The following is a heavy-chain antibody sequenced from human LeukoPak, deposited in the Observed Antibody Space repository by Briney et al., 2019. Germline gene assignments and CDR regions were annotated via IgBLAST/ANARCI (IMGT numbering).Heavy chain of an antibody. CDR3: ARKMKTGDRVGSFDI. V-gene: IGHV3-21*01. J-gene: IGHJ3*02. CDR2: IGSDGSYI. D-gene: IGHD1-1*01. CDR1: GXIFSRHN. Sequence: KPGGSLRLSCAASGXIFSRHNVNWVRQAPMKGLEWVSSIGSDGSYIYYADSVQGRFTISRDNAKNSLYLQMNSLTAEDTAVYYCARKMKTGDRVGSFDIWGQGTMVTVSS.